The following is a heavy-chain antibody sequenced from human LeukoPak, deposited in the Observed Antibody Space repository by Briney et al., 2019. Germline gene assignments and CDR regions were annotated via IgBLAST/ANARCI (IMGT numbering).Heavy chain of an antibody. CDR1: GFTFSSYW. V-gene: IGHV3-74*01. Sequence: GGSLRLPCAASGFTFSSYWMHWVRQAPGKGLVWVSRINSDGSSTRYADSVKGRFTISRDNAKNTLYLQMNSLRAEDTAVYYCARVVYGSGSHYFDYWGQGTLVTVSS. D-gene: IGHD3-10*01. J-gene: IGHJ4*02. CDR3: ARVVYGSGSHYFDY. CDR2: INSDGSST.